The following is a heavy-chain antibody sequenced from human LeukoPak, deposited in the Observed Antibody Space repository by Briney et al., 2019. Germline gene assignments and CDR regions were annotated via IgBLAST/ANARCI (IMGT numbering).Heavy chain of an antibody. Sequence: SETLSLTCTVSGISLTTYYWSWVRQPPGKGLEWIGYVHHTGSADYTPSLKSRVSISLDMAKCQFSLMLTSATAADTAIYYCARDSWDYIAMDVWGPGTTVTVPS. D-gene: IGHD1-7*01. V-gene: IGHV4-59*01. CDR2: VHHTGSA. J-gene: IGHJ6*02. CDR1: GISLTTYY. CDR3: ARDSWDYIAMDV.